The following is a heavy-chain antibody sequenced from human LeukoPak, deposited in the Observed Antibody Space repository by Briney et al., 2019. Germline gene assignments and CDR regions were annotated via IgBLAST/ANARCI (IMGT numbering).Heavy chain of an antibody. CDR3: ARVSEPKGPKPFDY. V-gene: IGHV4-30-4*01. D-gene: IGHD1-14*01. CDR1: GGSISSGDYY. Sequence: SETLSLTCSVSGGSISSGDYYWSWFRQPPGKGLEWIGYIYNSGNTYYNPSLRSRVAISVDTSKNQFSLKLSSVTAADTAVYYCARVSEPKGPKPFDYWGQGTLVTVSS. J-gene: IGHJ4*02. CDR2: IYNSGNT.